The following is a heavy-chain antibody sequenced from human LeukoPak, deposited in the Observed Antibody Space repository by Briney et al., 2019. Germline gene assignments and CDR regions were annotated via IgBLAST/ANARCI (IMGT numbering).Heavy chain of an antibody. Sequence: PSETLSLTCTVSGGSISSYYWSWIRQPPGKGLEWIGYIYYSGSTNYNPSLKSRVTISVDTSKNQFSLKLSSVTAADTAVYYCARRSGGDYEDYWGQGTLVTVSS. V-gene: IGHV4-59*01. D-gene: IGHD2-21*02. CDR2: IYYSGST. CDR1: GGSISSYY. CDR3: ARRSGGDYEDY. J-gene: IGHJ4*02.